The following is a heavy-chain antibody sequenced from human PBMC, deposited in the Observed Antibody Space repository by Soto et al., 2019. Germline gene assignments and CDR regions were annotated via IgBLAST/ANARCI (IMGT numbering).Heavy chain of an antibody. J-gene: IGHJ3*02. V-gene: IGHV4-39*01. Sequence: SETLSLTCTVSGGSISSSSYYWGWFRQPPGKGLEWIGSIYYSGSTYYNPSLKSRVTISVDTSKNQFSLKLSSVTAADTAVYYCARFNSGNYYEAFDIWGQGTMVTVS. CDR1: GGSISSSSYY. D-gene: IGHD1-26*01. CDR2: IYYSGST. CDR3: ARFNSGNYYEAFDI.